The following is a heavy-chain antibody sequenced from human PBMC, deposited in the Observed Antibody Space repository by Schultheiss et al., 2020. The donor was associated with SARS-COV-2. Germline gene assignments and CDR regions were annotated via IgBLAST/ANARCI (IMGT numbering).Heavy chain of an antibody. V-gene: IGHV4-59*12. J-gene: IGHJ6*02. D-gene: IGHD6-13*01. Sequence: GSLRLSCAASGFTFSSYWMSWVRQAPGKGLEWIGYIYYSGSTNYNPSLKSRVTISVDTSKNQFSLKLSSVTAADTAVYYCARDYSWGAGTIQYYYGMDVWGQGTTVTVSS. CDR1: GFTFSSYW. CDR2: IYYSGST. CDR3: ARDYSWGAGTIQYYYGMDV.